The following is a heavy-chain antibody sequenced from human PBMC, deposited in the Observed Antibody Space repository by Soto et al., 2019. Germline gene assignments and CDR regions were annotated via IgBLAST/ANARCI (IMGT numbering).Heavy chain of an antibody. CDR3: ARDYGDYLFDY. D-gene: IGHD4-17*01. J-gene: IGHJ4*02. Sequence: SETLSLTCAVSGGSISSGGYSWSWIRQPPGKGLEWIGYIYHSGSTYYNPSLKSRVTISVDRSKNQFSLKLSSVTAADTAVYYCARDYGDYLFDYWGQGTLVTVSS. CDR1: GGSISSGGYS. V-gene: IGHV4-30-2*01. CDR2: IYHSGST.